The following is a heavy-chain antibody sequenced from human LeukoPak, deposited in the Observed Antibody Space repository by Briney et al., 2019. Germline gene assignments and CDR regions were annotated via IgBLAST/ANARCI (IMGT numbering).Heavy chain of an antibody. CDR3: ARPPSRGYSSSFEY. CDR2: IYPDESNI. D-gene: IGHD2-2*03. Sequence: GESLKISRKGSGYSFPTYWIAWVRQMPGKGLEWMGIIYPDESNIRYSPSFQGQVTISADKSISTAHLQWSSLKASDTAMYYCARPPSRGYSSSFEYWGQGTLVTVSS. J-gene: IGHJ4*02. CDR1: GYSFPTYW. V-gene: IGHV5-51*01.